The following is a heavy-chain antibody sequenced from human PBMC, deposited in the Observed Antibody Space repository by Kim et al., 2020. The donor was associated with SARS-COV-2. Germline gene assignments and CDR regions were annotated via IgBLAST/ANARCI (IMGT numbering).Heavy chain of an antibody. CDR2: ISSSSSYI. D-gene: IGHD3-22*01. J-gene: IGHJ4*02. V-gene: IGHV3-21*01. CDR1: GFTFSSYS. Sequence: GGSLRLSCAASGFTFSSYSMNWVRQAPGKGLEWVSSISSSSSYIYYADSVKGRFTISRDNAKNSLYLQMNSLRAEDTAVYYCARDSIVVVTGNMPFFDYWGQGTLVTVSS. CDR3: ARDSIVVVTGNMPFFDY.